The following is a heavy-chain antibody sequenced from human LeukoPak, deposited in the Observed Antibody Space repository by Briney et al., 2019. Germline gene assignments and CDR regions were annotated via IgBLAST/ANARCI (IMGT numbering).Heavy chain of an antibody. J-gene: IGHJ4*02. Sequence: SETLSLTCTVSGGSISSGDYYWDWIRQPPGKGLEWIGSIHYSGNTYYNPSLKSRVTMSVDTSKNHFSLKLSSVTAADTALYYCARPGYCSGGGCYYYFNYWGKGTLVTVSS. CDR3: ARPGYCSGGGCYYYFNY. V-gene: IGHV4-39*02. CDR1: GGSISSGDYY. CDR2: IHYSGNT. D-gene: IGHD2-15*01.